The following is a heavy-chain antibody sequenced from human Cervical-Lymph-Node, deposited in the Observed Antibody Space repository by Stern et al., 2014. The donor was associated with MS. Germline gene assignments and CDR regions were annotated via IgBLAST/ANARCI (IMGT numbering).Heavy chain of an antibody. Sequence: QLQLQESGPGLVKPSETLSLTCTVSGGAVRDYYWTWIRQRPGKGLEWIGYISDTGTTNYTPSLHSRVTITLDTSQNQVSLRLRSVTAADTAVYYCARDPSTTVSDWFFDLWGRGSLVTVSS. CDR2: ISDTGTT. D-gene: IGHD1-1*01. V-gene: IGHV4-59*02. CDR1: GGAVRDYY. CDR3: ARDPSTTVSDWFFDL. J-gene: IGHJ2*01.